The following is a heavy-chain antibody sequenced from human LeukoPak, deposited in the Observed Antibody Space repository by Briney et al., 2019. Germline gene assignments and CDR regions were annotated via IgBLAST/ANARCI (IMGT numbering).Heavy chain of an antibody. J-gene: IGHJ5*02. CDR2: IYSSGST. D-gene: IGHD6-19*01. CDR1: SGSISSSY. CDR3: ARGGDGWYREINWFDP. Sequence: SETLSLTCTVSSGSISSSYWNWIRQPAGKGLEWIGRIYSSGSTNYNPSLKSRVSMSMDTSKNYFSLKLTSVTAADTAVYYCARGGDGWYREINWFDPWGQGTLVTVSS. V-gene: IGHV4-4*07.